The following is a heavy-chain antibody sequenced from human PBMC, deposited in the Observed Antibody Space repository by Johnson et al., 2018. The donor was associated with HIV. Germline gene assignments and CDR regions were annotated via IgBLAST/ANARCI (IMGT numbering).Heavy chain of an antibody. CDR1: GFTFNTYG. J-gene: IGHJ3*02. Sequence: QVQLVESGGGVVQPGRSLRLSCAASGFTFNTYGMHWVRQAPGKGLEWVAIIWYDGSNKYYADSVKGRFTISRDNSKNTLYLQMNSLRAEDTAVYYCARDERGNWGWYHAFDIWGQGTMVTVSS. V-gene: IGHV3-30*19. D-gene: IGHD7-27*01. CDR2: IWYDGSNK. CDR3: ARDERGNWGWYHAFDI.